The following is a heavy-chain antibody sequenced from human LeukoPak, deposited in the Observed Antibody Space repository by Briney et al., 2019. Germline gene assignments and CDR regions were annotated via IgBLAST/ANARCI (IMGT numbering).Heavy chain of an antibody. J-gene: IGHJ4*02. CDR3: ARGGSSSWYPNFDY. D-gene: IGHD6-13*01. CDR2: ISGASGGST. V-gene: IGHV3-23*01. CDR1: GFTFSSYA. Sequence: GGSLRLSCAASGFTFSSYAMTWVRQAPGKGLEWVSIISGASGGSTYYADSVKGRFTISRDNSKNTLYLQMSSLRAEDTALYYCARGGSSSWYPNFDYWGQGTPVTVSS.